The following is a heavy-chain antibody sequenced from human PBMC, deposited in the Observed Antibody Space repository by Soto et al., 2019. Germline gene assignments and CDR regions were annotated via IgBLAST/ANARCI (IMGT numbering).Heavy chain of an antibody. V-gene: IGHV4-39*01. Sequence: PSETLSLTYTVSGGYVRSGSYYWSWIRQPPGKGLEWIGSIYYSGRTYYNPSFKSRVTISIDTSKNQFSLKLSSVTATDTAVYYCARQRTTVVTQAYFDHWGQGALVTVSS. CDR1: GGYVRSGSYY. J-gene: IGHJ4*02. D-gene: IGHD2-21*02. CDR3: ARQRTTVVTQAYFDH. CDR2: IYYSGRT.